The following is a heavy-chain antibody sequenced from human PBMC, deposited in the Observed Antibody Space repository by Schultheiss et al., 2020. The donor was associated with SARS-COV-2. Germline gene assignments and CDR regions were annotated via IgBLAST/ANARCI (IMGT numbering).Heavy chain of an antibody. CDR1: GFTFSSYA. D-gene: IGHD2-2*01. V-gene: IGHV3-23*01. J-gene: IGHJ4*02. Sequence: GSLRLSCAASGFTFSSYAMHWVRQAPGKGLEYVSAISGSGGSTYYADSVKGRFTISRDNSKNTLYLQMNSLRAEDTAVYYCAKGSVVVPAAPGLGDYWGQGTLVTVSS. CDR3: AKGSVVVPAAPGLGDY. CDR2: ISGSGGST.